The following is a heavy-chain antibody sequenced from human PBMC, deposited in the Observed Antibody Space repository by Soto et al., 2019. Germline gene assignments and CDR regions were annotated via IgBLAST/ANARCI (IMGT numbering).Heavy chain of an antibody. CDR3: ASTASITIFGVVIPQYAFHI. D-gene: IGHD3-3*01. CDR2: INAGNGNT. V-gene: IGHV1-3*01. J-gene: IGHJ3*02. CDR1: GYTFTSYA. Sequence: ASVKVSCKASGYTFTSYAMHWVRQAPGQGLEWMGWINAGNGNTKYSQKFQGRVTITRDTSASTAYMELSSLRSEDTAVYYCASTASITIFGVVIPQYAFHIWGQGTMVTVSS.